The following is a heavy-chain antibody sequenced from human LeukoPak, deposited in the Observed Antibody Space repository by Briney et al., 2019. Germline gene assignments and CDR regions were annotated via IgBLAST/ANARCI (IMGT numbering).Heavy chain of an antibody. J-gene: IGHJ3*02. V-gene: IGHV5-51*01. Sequence: GESLKISCKGSGYSFTSYWIGWVRQMPGKGLEWMGIIYPGDSDTRYSPSFQGQVPISADKSISTAYLQWSSLKASDTAMYYCARRLITMVRGVDAFDIWGQGTMVTVSS. CDR2: IYPGDSDT. D-gene: IGHD3-10*01. CDR3: ARRLITMVRGVDAFDI. CDR1: GYSFTSYW.